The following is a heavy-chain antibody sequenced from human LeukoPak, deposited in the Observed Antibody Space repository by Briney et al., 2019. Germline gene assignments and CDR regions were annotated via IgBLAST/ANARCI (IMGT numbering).Heavy chain of an antibody. J-gene: IGHJ3*02. V-gene: IGHV4-59*01. Sequence: PSETLSLTCTVSGGTLSCDYWNWIRQAPGKGLKWIGYIYYTGTTDYSPSLKSRVTISLDMSKNQFSLKLRSVTAADTAVYYCARTNAFGNRGQGTMVTVSS. CDR2: IYYTGTT. CDR3: ARTNAFGN. CDR1: GGTLSCDY.